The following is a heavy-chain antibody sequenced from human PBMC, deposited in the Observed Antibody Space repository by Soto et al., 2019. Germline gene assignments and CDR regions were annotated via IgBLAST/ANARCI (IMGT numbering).Heavy chain of an antibody. CDR3: AKDTGYCSGGSCFYAFDI. CDR1: GFTFSSYA. Sequence: GGSLRLSCAASGFTFSSYAMSWVRQAPGKGLEWVSAISGSGGSTYYADSVKGRFTISRDNSKNTLYLQMNSLRAEDTAVYYCAKDTGYCSGGSCFYAFDIWGQGTMVTVSS. CDR2: ISGSGGST. V-gene: IGHV3-23*01. D-gene: IGHD2-15*01. J-gene: IGHJ3*02.